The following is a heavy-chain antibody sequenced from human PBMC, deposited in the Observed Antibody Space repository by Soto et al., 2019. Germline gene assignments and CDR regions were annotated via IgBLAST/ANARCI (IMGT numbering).Heavy chain of an antibody. V-gene: IGHV3-48*02. CDR1: GFTLTTYS. Sequence: PVGSLRLSCAVSGFTLTTYSMNWVRQAPGKGLEWISFINKNGFTIYYADSVKGRFTISRDYAKNSLYLQMDSLRHEDTAVYYCARGAVTGTSLFDSWGLGTLVTVSS. CDR3: ARGAVTGTSLFDS. CDR2: INKNGFTI. D-gene: IGHD6-19*01. J-gene: IGHJ4*02.